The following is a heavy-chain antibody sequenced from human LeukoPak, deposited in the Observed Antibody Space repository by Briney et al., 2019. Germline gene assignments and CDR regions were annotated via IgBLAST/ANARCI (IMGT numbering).Heavy chain of an antibody. J-gene: IGHJ5*02. CDR3: ARVRGIAAAGTIRFDP. V-gene: IGHV4-59*01. Sequence: PSETLSLTCTVSGGSISLYYWSWIRQPPGKGLEWIGYIYYSGSTSYNPSLKSRVTISVDTSKNQFSLKLSSVTAADTAVYYCARVRGIAAAGTIRFDPWGQGTLVTVAS. CDR2: IYYSGST. D-gene: IGHD6-13*01. CDR1: GGSISLYY.